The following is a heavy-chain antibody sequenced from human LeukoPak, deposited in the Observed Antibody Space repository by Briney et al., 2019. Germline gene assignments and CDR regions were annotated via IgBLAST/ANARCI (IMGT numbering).Heavy chain of an antibody. CDR3: ARDMDSSGYYYVWDY. CDR2: INPNSGGT. V-gene: IGHV1-2*02. Sequence: ASVKVSCKASGYXFTGYYIHWVRQAPGQGLEWMGWINPNSGGTNYAQKFQGRVTMTRDTSISTAYMELSRLRSDDTAVYYCARDMDSSGYYYVWDYWGQGTLVTVSS. J-gene: IGHJ4*02. D-gene: IGHD3-22*01. CDR1: GYXFTGYY.